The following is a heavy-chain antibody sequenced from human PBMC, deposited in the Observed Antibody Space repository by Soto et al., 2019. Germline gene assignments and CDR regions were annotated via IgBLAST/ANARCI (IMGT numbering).Heavy chain of an antibody. CDR1: GYTFTSYG. V-gene: IGHV1-18*01. Sequence: ASVKVSCKASGYTFTSYGMSWVRQAPGQGLEWMGWINTYKGNTNYAQKLQGRVTMTTDTSTSTAYMELRSLRSDDTAVYYCAARGGRVPCYFDYWGQGTLVTVSS. D-gene: IGHD3-16*01. CDR2: INTYKGNT. CDR3: AARGGRVPCYFDY. J-gene: IGHJ4*02.